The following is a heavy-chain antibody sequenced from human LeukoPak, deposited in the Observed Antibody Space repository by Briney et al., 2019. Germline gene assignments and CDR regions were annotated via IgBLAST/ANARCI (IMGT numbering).Heavy chain of an antibody. Sequence: ASVKVSCKASGYTFTGHYMHWARQAPGQGLEWMGWVSPYSGDTNYAQNFEGKVTMTRDTSINTVYMELSRLTSDDTAVYFCARVRIEAAGRGLDYWGQGTPVAVSS. CDR2: VSPYSGDT. D-gene: IGHD6-13*01. CDR3: ARVRIEAAGRGLDY. V-gene: IGHV1-2*02. CDR1: GYTFTGHY. J-gene: IGHJ4*02.